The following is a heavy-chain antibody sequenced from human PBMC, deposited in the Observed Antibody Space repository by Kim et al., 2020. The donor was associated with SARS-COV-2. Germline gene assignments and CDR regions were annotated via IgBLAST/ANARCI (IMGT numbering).Heavy chain of an antibody. CDR1: GFTFSSYG. V-gene: IGHV3-30*18. CDR3: AKDQRWELPTYYYYYGMDV. J-gene: IGHJ6*02. Sequence: GGSLRLSCAASGFTFSSYGMHWVRQAPGKGLEWVAVISYDGSNKYYADSVKGRFTISRDNSKNTLYLQMNSLRAEDTAVYYCAKDQRWELPTYYYYYGMDVWGQGTTVTVSS. D-gene: IGHD1-26*01. CDR2: ISYDGSNK.